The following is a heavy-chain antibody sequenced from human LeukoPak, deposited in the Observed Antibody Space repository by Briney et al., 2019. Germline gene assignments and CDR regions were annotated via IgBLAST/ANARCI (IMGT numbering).Heavy chain of an antibody. CDR1: GFTVSSNY. Sequence: GGSLRLSCAASGFTVSSNYMTWVRQAPGKGLEWVSVIYSGGATYYADSVKGRFAIFRDNFKNTLYLQMNSLGAEDTAVYYCARELHLGQGTLVTVSS. CDR3: ARELH. V-gene: IGHV3-66*02. CDR2: IYSGGAT. D-gene: IGHD1-26*01. J-gene: IGHJ4*02.